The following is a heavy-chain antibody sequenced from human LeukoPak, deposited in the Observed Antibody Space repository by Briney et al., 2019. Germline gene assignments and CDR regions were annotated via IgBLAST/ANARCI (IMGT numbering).Heavy chain of an antibody. D-gene: IGHD6-13*01. CDR2: IEKDGSER. Sequence: GGSLRLSCAVSGFTFSSHWMSWVRQAPGEGLEWVANIEKDGSERYYVDSVKGRFTISRDNAKNSLYLQMNSLRAEDTAVYYCARDAAGEDYWGQGTLATVSS. CDR3: ARDAAGEDY. CDR1: GFTFSSHW. V-gene: IGHV3-7*03. J-gene: IGHJ4*02.